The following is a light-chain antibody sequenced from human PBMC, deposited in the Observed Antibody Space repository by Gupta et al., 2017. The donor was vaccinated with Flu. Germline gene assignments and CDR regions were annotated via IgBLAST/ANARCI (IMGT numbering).Light chain of an antibody. J-gene: IGLJ3*02. Sequence: QSGLTQPPSVSGAPGQRLTIPCTGSNSNIGAGYDVHWYQQVPGTAPKLLIYGNNHRPSGVPDRFSGSKSGTSASLVITGLQADDEADYFCQSYDSSLFVSVFGGGTKLTVL. CDR1: NSNIGAGYD. CDR3: QSYDSSLFVSV. CDR2: GNN. V-gene: IGLV1-40*01.